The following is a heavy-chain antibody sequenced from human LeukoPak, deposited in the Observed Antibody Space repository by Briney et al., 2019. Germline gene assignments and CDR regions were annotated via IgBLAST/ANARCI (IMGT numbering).Heavy chain of an antibody. Sequence: SETLSLTCTVSGSSISSYYWSWIRQPAGKGLEWIGRIYTSGSTNYNPSLKSRVAMSVDTSKNQFSLKLNSVTAADTAVYYCARELINFFDYWGQGTLVTVSS. CDR3: ARELINFFDY. J-gene: IGHJ4*02. CDR2: IYTSGST. CDR1: GSSISSYY. V-gene: IGHV4-4*07.